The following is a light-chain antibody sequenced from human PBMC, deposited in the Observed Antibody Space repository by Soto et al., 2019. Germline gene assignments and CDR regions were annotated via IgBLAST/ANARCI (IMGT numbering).Light chain of an antibody. CDR3: HQAGTFPFT. J-gene: IGKJ3*01. Sequence: DIPLTQSPSSVSASVGDTINITCRASQDIEKWLAWYQQKPGRAPKVLIYAASHSEIGVPSRFSGSGSGTECSLTISSLQTEDFATYFCHQAGTFPFTFGPGTKQDLK. CDR1: QDIEKW. V-gene: IGKV1-12*01. CDR2: AAS.